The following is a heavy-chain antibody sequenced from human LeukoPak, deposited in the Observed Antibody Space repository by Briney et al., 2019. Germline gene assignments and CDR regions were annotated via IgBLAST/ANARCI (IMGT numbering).Heavy chain of an antibody. V-gene: IGHV1-8*01. J-gene: IGHJ6*02. CDR1: GYTFTSYD. CDR3: ARRPDWGSSWYPYYYYGMDV. Sequence: GASVKVSCKASGYTFTSYDINWVRQATGQGLEWMGWMNPNSGNTGYAQKFQGRVTMTRNTSISTAYMELSSLRSEDTAVYYCARRPDWGSSWYPYYYYGMDVWGQGTTVTVSS. D-gene: IGHD6-13*01. CDR2: MNPNSGNT.